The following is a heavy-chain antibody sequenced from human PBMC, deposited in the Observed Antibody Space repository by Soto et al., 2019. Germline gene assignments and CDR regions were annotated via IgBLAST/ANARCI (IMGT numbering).Heavy chain of an antibody. D-gene: IGHD3-3*01. CDR1: GYTFTSYG. CDR3: ARGDYDFWRGYYIRGGEVGQYGMAV. V-gene: IGHV1-18*01. CDR2: ISAYNGNT. Sequence: QVQLVQSGAEVKKPGASVKVSCKASGYTFTSYGISWVRQAPGQGLEWMGWISAYNGNTNYAQKLQGRVTMTTDTSTSTVYMEVRGLRSVDTAVYYCARGDYDFWRGYYIRGGEVGQYGMAVWGQGTTVTVS. J-gene: IGHJ6*02.